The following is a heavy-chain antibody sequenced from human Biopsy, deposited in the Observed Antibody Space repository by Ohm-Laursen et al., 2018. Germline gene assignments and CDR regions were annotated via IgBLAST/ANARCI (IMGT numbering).Heavy chain of an antibody. J-gene: IGHJ4*02. CDR3: ARVGSGWAPFDK. V-gene: IGHV4-38-2*01. CDR2: IFKDGNT. CDR1: GYSISSDYR. D-gene: IGHD6-19*01. Sequence: GTLSLTCVVSGYSISSDYRWGWIRQAPGKTLEWLGNIFKDGNTHYNPSLRSRLIISIDTSKNQFSLMMKSVSGADTAVYFCARVGSGWAPFDKWGPGTLVTVSS.